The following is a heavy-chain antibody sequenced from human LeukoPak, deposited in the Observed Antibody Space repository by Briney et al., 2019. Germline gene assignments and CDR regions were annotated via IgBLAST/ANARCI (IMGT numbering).Heavy chain of an antibody. CDR1: GGSISSGDYY. V-gene: IGHV4-30-4*01. CDR2: IYYSGST. Sequence: SETLSLTCTVSGGSISSGDYYWSWIRQPPGKGLEWIGYIYYSGSTYYNPSLKSRVTISVDTSKNQFSLKLSSVTAADTAVYYCARDHYDSSGYYDPQDNWFDPWGQGTLVTVSS. D-gene: IGHD3-22*01. CDR3: ARDHYDSSGYYDPQDNWFDP. J-gene: IGHJ5*02.